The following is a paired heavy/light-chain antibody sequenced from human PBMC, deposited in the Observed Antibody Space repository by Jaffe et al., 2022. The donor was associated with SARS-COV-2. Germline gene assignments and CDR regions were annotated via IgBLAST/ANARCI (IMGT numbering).Light chain of an antibody. J-gene: IGKJ4*01. Sequence: DIVMTQSPDSLAVSLGERATINCKSSQSVLYSFNNKNFLAWYQQKPGQPPRLLIYWASTRESGVPDRFSGSGSGTDFTLTISSLQAEDVAVYYCQQSYGTPLTFGGGTKVEIK. CDR2: WAS. CDR3: QQSYGTPLT. V-gene: IGKV4-1*01. CDR1: QSVLYSFNNKNF.
Heavy chain of an antibody. CDR1: GFTFSTYS. D-gene: IGHD4-17*01. J-gene: IGHJ2*01. CDR2: IASPGTNI. Sequence: EVQLVESGGGLVQPGGSLRLSCAASGFTFSTYSLNWVRKAPGKGLEWVSYIASPGTNIYYADSVKGRFTISRDNAKNSLYLQMNSLRAEDTAVYYCARGRFTYGDFWDFDLWGRGTLVTVS. V-gene: IGHV3-48*01. CDR3: ARGRFTYGDFWDFDL.